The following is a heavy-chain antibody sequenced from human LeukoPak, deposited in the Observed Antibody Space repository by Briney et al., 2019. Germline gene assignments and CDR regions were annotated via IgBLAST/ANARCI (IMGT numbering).Heavy chain of an antibody. CDR1: GFTFSSYG. Sequence: QPGRSLRLSCAASGFTFSSYGMHWVRQAPGKGLEWVAVISYDGSNKYYADSVKGRFTISRDNSKNTLYLQMNSLRAEDTAVYYCARDQLAPLIYYYYMDVWGKGTTVTVSS. V-gene: IGHV3-30*03. D-gene: IGHD1-1*01. CDR3: ARDQLAPLIYYYYMDV. CDR2: ISYDGSNK. J-gene: IGHJ6*03.